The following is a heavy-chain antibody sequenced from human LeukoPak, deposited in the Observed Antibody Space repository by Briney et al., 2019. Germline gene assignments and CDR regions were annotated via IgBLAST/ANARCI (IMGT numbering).Heavy chain of an antibody. D-gene: IGHD3-22*01. V-gene: IGHV1-46*01. CDR1: GFTFTSSA. CDR3: ARVTRVITGQGLDY. J-gene: IGHJ4*02. CDR2: INPSGGST. Sequence: GASVKVSCKASGFTFTSSAVQWVRQAPGQGLEWMGIINPSGGSTSYAQKFQGRVTMTRDTSTSTVYMELSSLRSEDTAVYYCARVTRVITGQGLDYWGQGTLVTVSS.